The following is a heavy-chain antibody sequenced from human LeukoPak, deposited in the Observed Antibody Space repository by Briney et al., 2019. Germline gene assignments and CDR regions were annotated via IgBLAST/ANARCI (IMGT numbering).Heavy chain of an antibody. D-gene: IGHD3-22*01. CDR3: ARGMYYDSSGYRRG. CDR2: INPNSGGK. Sequence: ASVKVSCKASGYTFTGYYMHWVRQAPGQGLEWMGWINPNSGGKNYAQKFQGRVTMTRDTSISTAYMELSRLRSDDTAVYYCARGMYYDSSGYRRGWGQGTLVTVSS. CDR1: GYTFTGYY. J-gene: IGHJ4*02. V-gene: IGHV1-2*02.